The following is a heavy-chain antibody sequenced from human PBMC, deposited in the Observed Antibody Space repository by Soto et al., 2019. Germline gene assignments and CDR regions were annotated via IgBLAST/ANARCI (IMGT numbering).Heavy chain of an antibody. CDR2: INPNSGGT. CDR3: ARSHGSGSYYPDY. V-gene: IGHV1-2*02. J-gene: IGHJ4*02. CDR1: GYTFTGYY. Sequence: ASVKVSCKASGYTFTGYYMHWVRQAPGQGLEWMGWINPNSGGTNYAQKYQGRVTMTRDTSISTAYMELSRLRSDDTAVYYCARSHGSGSYYPDYWGQGTLVTVSS. D-gene: IGHD3-10*01.